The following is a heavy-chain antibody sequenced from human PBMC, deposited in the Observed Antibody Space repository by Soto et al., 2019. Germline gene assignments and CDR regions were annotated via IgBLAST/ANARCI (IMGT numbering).Heavy chain of an antibody. V-gene: IGHV3-23*01. CDR1: GFTFSSYA. D-gene: IGHD5-18*01. J-gene: IGHJ4*02. CDR3: AKPVQLTWCFGY. Sequence: EVQLLESGGGLVQPGGSLRLSCAASGFTFSSYAMSWVRQAPGKGLEWVSAISGSGGSTYYADSVKGRFTISRDNSKNPLYLQMNSLRAEDTAVYYCAKPVQLTWCFGYWGQGTLVTVSS. CDR2: ISGSGGST.